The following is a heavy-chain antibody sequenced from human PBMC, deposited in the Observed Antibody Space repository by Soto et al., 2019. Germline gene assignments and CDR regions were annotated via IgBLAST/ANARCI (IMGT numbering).Heavy chain of an antibody. D-gene: IGHD1-1*01. Sequence: PGESLKISCKGSGYSFTSYWIGWVRQMPGKGLEWMGIIYPGDSDTRYSPSFQGQVTISADKSISTAYLQWSSLKASDTAMYYCATPKLPGHRYYYGMDVWRQGTTVTVSS. CDR1: GYSFTSYW. J-gene: IGHJ6*02. V-gene: IGHV5-51*01. CDR2: IYPGDSDT. CDR3: ATPKLPGHRYYYGMDV.